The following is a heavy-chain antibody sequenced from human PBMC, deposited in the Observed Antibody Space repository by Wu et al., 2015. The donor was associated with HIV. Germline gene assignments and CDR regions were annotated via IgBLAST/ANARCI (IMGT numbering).Heavy chain of an antibody. J-gene: IGHJ4*02. CDR1: GYTFTGHY. D-gene: IGHD6-13*01. Sequence: QVQLVQSGAEVKKPGASVKVSCQASGYTFTGHYIHWVRQAPGKDLECMGWINPNSGGTNYAEKFQGRVTMTRDTSISTAYMELSRLTSDDTAVYYCARGYSSTWNFFDYWGQGTLVTVSS. V-gene: IGHV1-2*02. CDR2: INPNSGGT. CDR3: ARGYSSTWNFFDY.